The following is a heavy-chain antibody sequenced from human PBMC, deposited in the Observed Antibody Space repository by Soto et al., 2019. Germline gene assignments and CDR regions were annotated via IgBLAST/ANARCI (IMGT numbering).Heavy chain of an antibody. CDR3: ARHSWSGYFDPSSYGMDA. D-gene: IGHD3-3*02. CDR1: GYSFTSYW. J-gene: IGHJ6*02. V-gene: IGHV5-10-1*01. CDR2: IDPSDYYT. Sequence: GGSLKISFQGSGYSFTSYWISWVRQMPAKGLEWMGRIDPSDYYTNYSPSFQRHVTISADKYISTAYLQWSSLKASDTAMYYCARHSWSGYFDPSSYGMDAWGQGTTLTVSS.